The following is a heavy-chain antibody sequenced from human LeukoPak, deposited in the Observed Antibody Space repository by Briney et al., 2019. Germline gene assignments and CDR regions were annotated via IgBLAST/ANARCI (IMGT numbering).Heavy chain of an antibody. Sequence: GASVKVSCKVSGYTLTELSMHWVRQAPGKGLEWMGGFDPEDGETIYAQKFQGRVTMTEDTSTDTAYMELSSLRAEDTAVYYCAKDPPYGDYRTHWGQGTLVTVSS. CDR1: GYTLTELS. D-gene: IGHD4-17*01. CDR3: AKDPPYGDYRTH. CDR2: FDPEDGET. J-gene: IGHJ4*02. V-gene: IGHV1-24*01.